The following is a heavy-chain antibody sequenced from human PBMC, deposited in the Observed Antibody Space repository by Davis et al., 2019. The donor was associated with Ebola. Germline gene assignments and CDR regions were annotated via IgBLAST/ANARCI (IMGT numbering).Heavy chain of an antibody. CDR1: GYTFTGYY. CDR3: ARVWGLYGGDGTFDY. J-gene: IGHJ4*02. V-gene: IGHV1-2*04. CDR2: INPNSGGT. Sequence: AASVKVSCKASGYTFTGYYMHWVRQAPGQGLEWMGWINPNSGGTNYAQKFQGWVTMTRDTSISTAYMELSRLRSDDTAVYYCARVWGLYGGDGTFDYWGQGTLVTVSS. D-gene: IGHD4-23*01.